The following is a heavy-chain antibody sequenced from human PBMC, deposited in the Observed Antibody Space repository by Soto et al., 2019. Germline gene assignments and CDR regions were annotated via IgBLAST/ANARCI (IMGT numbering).Heavy chain of an antibody. J-gene: IGHJ3*02. CDR3: ARPSSTVVTAFDI. D-gene: IGHD4-17*01. CDR2: ISSNGGST. V-gene: IGHV3-64*01. CDR1: GFTFRSYA. Sequence: PAASLRLSCAASGFTFRSYAMNWVRQAPGKGLEYVSAISSNGGSTYYANSVKGRFTISRDNSKNTLYLQMGSLRAEDMAVYYCARPSSTVVTAFDIWGQGT.